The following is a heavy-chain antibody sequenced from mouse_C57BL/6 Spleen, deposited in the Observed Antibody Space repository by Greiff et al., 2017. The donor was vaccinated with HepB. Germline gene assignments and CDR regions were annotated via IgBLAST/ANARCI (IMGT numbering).Heavy chain of an antibody. V-gene: IGHV1-54*01. J-gene: IGHJ1*03. Sequence: QVQLKQSGAELVRPGTSVKVSCKASGYAFTNYLIEWVKQRPGQGLEWIGVMNPGSGGTNYNEKFKGKATLTADKSSSTAYMQLSSLTSEDSAVYFCARGDYDYEEYFDVWGTGTTVTVSS. D-gene: IGHD2-4*01. CDR2: MNPGSGGT. CDR1: GYAFTNYL. CDR3: ARGDYDYEEYFDV.